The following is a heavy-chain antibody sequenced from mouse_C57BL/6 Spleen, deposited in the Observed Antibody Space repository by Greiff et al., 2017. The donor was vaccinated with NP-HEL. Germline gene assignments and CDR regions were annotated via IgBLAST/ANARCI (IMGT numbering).Heavy chain of an antibody. V-gene: IGHV1-50*01. CDR3: ARPGFAY. CDR2: IDPSDSYT. CDR1: GYTFTSYW. Sequence: QVQLQQPGAELVKPGASVKLSCKASGYTFTSYWMPWVKQRPGQGLEWIGEIDPSDSYTNYNQKFKGKATLTVDTSSSTAYMQLSSLTSEDSAVYYCARPGFAYWGQGTLVTVSA. J-gene: IGHJ3*01.